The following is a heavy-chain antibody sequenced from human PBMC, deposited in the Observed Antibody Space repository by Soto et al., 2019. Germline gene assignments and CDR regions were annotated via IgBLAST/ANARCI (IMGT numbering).Heavy chain of an antibody. D-gene: IGHD3-16*01. Sequence: QVQLVESGGGVVQPGTSLRLSCAASGFTFRSYAMHWVRQAPGKGLEWVAVISYDGSNKYYSDSVKGRFTISRDNSKNTLYLQMTTLRAEDTALYHCARDGGSYWGQGTPVIVSS. CDR1: GFTFRSYA. CDR3: ARDGGSY. J-gene: IGHJ4*02. CDR2: ISYDGSNK. V-gene: IGHV3-30-3*01.